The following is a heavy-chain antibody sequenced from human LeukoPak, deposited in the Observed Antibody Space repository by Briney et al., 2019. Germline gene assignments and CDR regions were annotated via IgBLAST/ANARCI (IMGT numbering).Heavy chain of an antibody. CDR1: GFTFSSYG. CDR2: ISFDGSNK. D-gene: IGHD3-9*01. CDR3: AKDHHSYYDILTGLTRSYYYYGMDV. Sequence: GSSLRLSCAASGFTFSSYGMHWVRQAPGKGLEWVAVISFDGSNKYYADSVKGRFTVSRDNSKNTLYLQMNSLRAEDTAVYYCAKDHHSYYDILTGLTRSYYYYGMDVWGQGTTVTVSS. V-gene: IGHV3-30*18. J-gene: IGHJ6*02.